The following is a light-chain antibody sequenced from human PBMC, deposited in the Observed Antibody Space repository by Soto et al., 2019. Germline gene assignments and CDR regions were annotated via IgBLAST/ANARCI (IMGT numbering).Light chain of an antibody. J-gene: IGLJ2*01. Sequence: QSVLTQPPSASGTPGQRVTISCSGSSSNVGSYTVYWYQQLPGTPPKVLIYSGNRRPSGVPARFSGSKSGTSASLAISGLQSEDEADYYCAAWDDSLNGVVFGGGTKLTVL. CDR1: SSNVGSYT. CDR2: SGN. V-gene: IGLV1-44*01. CDR3: AAWDDSLNGVV.